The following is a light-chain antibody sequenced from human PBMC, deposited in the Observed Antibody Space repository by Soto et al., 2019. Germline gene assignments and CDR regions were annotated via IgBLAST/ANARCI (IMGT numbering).Light chain of an antibody. J-gene: IGLJ3*02. CDR3: QSYDATNQV. Sequence: NFMLTRPHSVSESPGKTVIISCTRSSGSIASNYVQWYQQRPGSSPTTVIYEDNQRPSGVPDRFSGSIDSSSNSASLTISGLETEDEADYFCQSYDATNQVFGAGTKLTVL. CDR1: SGSIASNY. V-gene: IGLV6-57*01. CDR2: EDN.